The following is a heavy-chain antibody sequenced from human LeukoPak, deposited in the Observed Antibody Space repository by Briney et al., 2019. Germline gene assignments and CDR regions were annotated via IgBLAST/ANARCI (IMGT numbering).Heavy chain of an antibody. Sequence: GGSLRLSCAASGFTFSSYAMSWVRQAPGKGLEWVSAISGSGGSTYYADSVKGRFTISRDNSKNTLYLQMNSLRAEDTAVYYCAKTATGYSSGHYPGWPVDYWGQGTLVTVSS. CDR2: ISGSGGST. CDR3: AKTATGYSSGHYPGWPVDY. D-gene: IGHD6-19*01. V-gene: IGHV3-23*01. J-gene: IGHJ4*02. CDR1: GFTFSSYA.